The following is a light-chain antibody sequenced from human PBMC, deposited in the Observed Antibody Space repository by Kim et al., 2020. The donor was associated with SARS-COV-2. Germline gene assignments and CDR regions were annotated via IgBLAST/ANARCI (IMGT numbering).Light chain of an antibody. CDR3: QTWHSSIAI. Sequence: SGSPGQTARITCSGDKLGNKYTYWYQQRPGQSPVVVIYEDMKRPSGIPERFSGSSSGNTATLTITETQALDEADYYCQTWHSSIAIFGGGTKL. CDR2: EDM. J-gene: IGLJ2*01. CDR1: KLGNKY. V-gene: IGLV3-1*01.